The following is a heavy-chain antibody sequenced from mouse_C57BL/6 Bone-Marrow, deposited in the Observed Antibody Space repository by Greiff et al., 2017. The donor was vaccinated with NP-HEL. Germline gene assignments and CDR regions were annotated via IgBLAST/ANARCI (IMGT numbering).Heavy chain of an antibody. V-gene: IGHV5-17*01. CDR2: ISSGSSTI. J-gene: IGHJ2*01. D-gene: IGHD2-4*01. CDR1: GFTFSDYG. Sequence: EVKLMESGGGLVKPGGSLKLSCAASGFTFSDYGMHWVRQAPEKGLEWVAYISSGSSTIYYADTVKGRFTISRDNAKNTLFLQMTSLRSEDTAMYYCARGDYDVDYYFDYWGQGTTLTVSS. CDR3: ARGDYDVDYYFDY.